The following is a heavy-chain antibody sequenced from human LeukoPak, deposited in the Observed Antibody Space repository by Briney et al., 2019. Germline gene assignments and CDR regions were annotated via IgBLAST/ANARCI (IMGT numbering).Heavy chain of an antibody. V-gene: IGHV4-30-2*01. CDR3: ARDVAAAGTD. Sequence: PSETLSLTCAVSGGSISSGGYSWSWIRQPPGKGLEWIGYIYHSGSTYYIPSLKSRVTISVDRSKNQFSLKLSSVTAADTAVYYCARDVAAAGTDWGQGTLVTVSS. CDR2: IYHSGST. J-gene: IGHJ4*02. CDR1: GGSISSGGYS. D-gene: IGHD6-13*01.